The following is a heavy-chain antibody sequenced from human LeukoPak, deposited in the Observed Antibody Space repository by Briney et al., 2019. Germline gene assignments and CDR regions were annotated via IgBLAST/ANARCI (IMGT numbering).Heavy chain of an antibody. V-gene: IGHV3-23*01. D-gene: IGHD6-19*01. CDR1: GFTFSSYA. CDR2: ISGSGGST. J-gene: IGHJ3*02. CDR3: AKGDKQWLVPALGAFDI. Sequence: GGSLRLSRAASGFTFSSYAMSWVRQAPGKGLEWVSAISGSGGSTYYADSVKGRFTISRDNSKNTLYLQMNSLRAEDTAVYYCAKGDKQWLVPALGAFDIWGQGTMVTVSS.